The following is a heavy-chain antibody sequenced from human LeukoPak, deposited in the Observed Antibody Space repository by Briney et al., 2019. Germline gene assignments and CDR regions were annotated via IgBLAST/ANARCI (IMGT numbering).Heavy chain of an antibody. J-gene: IGHJ6*02. CDR2: ISGSASTT. D-gene: IGHD3-10*01. CDR1: GFIFNTYS. V-gene: IGHV3-48*04. Sequence: QTGGSLRLSCAASGFIFNTYSMNWVRQAPGKGLEWVSYISGSASTTYYADSVKGRFTISRDSAKNLLYLQMNSLKAEDTAVYYCAGGGPPKPPYASGSYPIMVYYFYDMDVWGQGTTVTVSS. CDR3: AGGGPPKPPYASGSYPIMVYYFYDMDV.